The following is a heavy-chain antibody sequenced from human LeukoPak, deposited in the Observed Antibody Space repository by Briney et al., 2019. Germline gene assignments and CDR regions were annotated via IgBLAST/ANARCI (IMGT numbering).Heavy chain of an antibody. V-gene: IGHV3-21*01. CDR1: GFTFNIYS. Sequence: PGGSLRLSCAASGFTFNIYSLNWVRQAPGKGLEWVSSINGAGSYTYYADSVKGRFTISRDNAKNSVYLQMNSLRAEDTAVYYCTRDYPIAAFILDYWGQGILVTVSS. D-gene: IGHD6-13*01. CDR3: TRDYPIAAFILDY. CDR2: INGAGSYT. J-gene: IGHJ4*02.